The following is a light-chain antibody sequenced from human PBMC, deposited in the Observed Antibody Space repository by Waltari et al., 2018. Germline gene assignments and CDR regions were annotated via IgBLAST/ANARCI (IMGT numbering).Light chain of an antibody. V-gene: IGKV6-21*01. J-gene: IGKJ2*01. Sequence: IVLTQSPEFQSVTPKENVTITCRASQSIGTSLHWYQQKPDQPPKLLIKYVSQSLSGVPSRFSGSGSGTDFTLTINSLEAEDAATYYCHQGSSSFTFGQGTKLEIK. CDR1: QSIGTS. CDR3: HQGSSSFT. CDR2: YVS.